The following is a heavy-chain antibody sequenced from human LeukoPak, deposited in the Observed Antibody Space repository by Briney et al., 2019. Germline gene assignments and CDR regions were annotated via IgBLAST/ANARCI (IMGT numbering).Heavy chain of an antibody. V-gene: IGHV4-34*01. CDR1: GGSFSGYY. CDR2: ISHSGST. J-gene: IGHJ5*02. D-gene: IGHD2-21*02. Sequence: SETLSLTCAVYGGSFSGYYWSWIRQPPGKGLEWIGEISHSGSTNYNPSLKSRVTISVDTSKNQFSLKLSSVTAADTAVYYCARVGSPLYCGGDCYSLGWFDPWGQGTLVTVSS. CDR3: ARVGSPLYCGGDCYSLGWFDP.